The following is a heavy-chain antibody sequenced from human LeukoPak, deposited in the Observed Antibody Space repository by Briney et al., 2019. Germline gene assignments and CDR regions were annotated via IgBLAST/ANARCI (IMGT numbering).Heavy chain of an antibody. V-gene: IGHV4-34*01. J-gene: IGHJ4*02. CDR1: GGSFSGYY. Sequence: SETLSLTCAVYGGSFSGYYWSWIRQPPGKGLEWIGEINHSGSTNYNPSLKSRVTISVDTSKNQFSLKLSSVTAADTAVYYCARHTYSSGWYGDYWGQGALVTVSS. CDR3: ARHTYSSGWYGDY. CDR2: INHSGST. D-gene: IGHD6-19*01.